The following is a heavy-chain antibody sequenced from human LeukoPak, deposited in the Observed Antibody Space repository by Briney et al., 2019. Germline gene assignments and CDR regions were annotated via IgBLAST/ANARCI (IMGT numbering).Heavy chain of an antibody. J-gene: IGHJ3*02. D-gene: IGHD3-22*01. V-gene: IGHV4-59*12. Sequence: SETLSLTCTVSGGSISSYYWSWIRQPPGKGLEWIGYIYHSGSTYYNPSLKSRVTISVDRSKNQFSLKLSSVTAADTAVYYCARVLITMIVVVTHDAFDIWGQGTMVTVSS. CDR3: ARVLITMIVVVTHDAFDI. CDR1: GGSISSYY. CDR2: IYHSGST.